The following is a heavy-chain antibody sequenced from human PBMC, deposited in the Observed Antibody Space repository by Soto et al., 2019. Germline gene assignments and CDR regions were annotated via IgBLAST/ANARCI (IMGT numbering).Heavy chain of an antibody. V-gene: IGHV2-5*01. D-gene: IGHD6-19*01. CDR3: ARMYSSGWYRGLDCFDP. CDR1: GFSLSTSGVG. J-gene: IGHJ5*02. CDR2: IYWNDDK. Sequence: SGPTLVNPTQTLTLTCTFSGFSLSTSGVGVGWIRQPPGKALEWLALIYWNDDKRYSPSLKSRLTITKDTSKNQVVLTMTNMDPVDTATYYCARMYSSGWYRGLDCFDPWGQGTLVTVSS.